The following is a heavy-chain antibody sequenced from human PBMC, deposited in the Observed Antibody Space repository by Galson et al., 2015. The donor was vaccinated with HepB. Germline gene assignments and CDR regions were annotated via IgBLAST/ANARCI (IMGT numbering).Heavy chain of an antibody. D-gene: IGHD3-10*01. CDR3: ARHVGESGSYGMDV. Sequence: ETLSLTCTVSGVSTSSSSYYWSWLRQPPGRGLEWIGSIYYTATTYYDPSLKSRVTISLDTSKNQFCLRLNSVTAADTAVYYCARHVGESGSYGMDVWGQGTTVTVSS. V-gene: IGHV4-39*01. CDR1: GVSTSSSSYY. CDR2: IYYTATT. J-gene: IGHJ6*02.